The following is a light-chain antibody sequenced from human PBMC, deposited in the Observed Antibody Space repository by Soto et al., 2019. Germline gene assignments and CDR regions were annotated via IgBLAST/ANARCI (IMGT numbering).Light chain of an antibody. J-gene: IGKJ1*01. CDR3: QKYNSYS. Sequence: DIQMTQTPTTLPASVGDRVTITCRASQSISNWLAWYQPNTATAPMVLISSASNLQSGVPSRFSGCGSGTEFTLTIRRLQPDAFATYYCQKYNSYSFGRGTKVDI. CDR2: SAS. V-gene: IGKV1-5*01. CDR1: QSISNW.